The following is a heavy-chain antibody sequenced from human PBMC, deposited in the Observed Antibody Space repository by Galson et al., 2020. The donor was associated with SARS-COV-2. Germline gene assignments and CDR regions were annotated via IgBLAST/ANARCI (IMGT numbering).Heavy chain of an antibody. J-gene: IGHJ3*02. D-gene: IGHD1-26*01. V-gene: IGHV3-30*04. CDR2: ISHDGRIE. Sequence: GSLRLSCAASGFTFTNYAIHWVRQAPGKGLEWVAVISHDGRIEVYADSVKGRFTISRDNSENMLFLQMDSLRADDTAVYYCARDVSGGASDIWGQGTMVTFAS. CDR3: ARDVSGGASDI. CDR1: GFTFTNYA.